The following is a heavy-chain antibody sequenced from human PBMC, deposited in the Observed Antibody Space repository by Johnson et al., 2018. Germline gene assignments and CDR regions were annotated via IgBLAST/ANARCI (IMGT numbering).Heavy chain of an antibody. V-gene: IGHV1-69*01. CDR3: ARDPRGGSGYPNYYYYGMDG. CDR2: IIPIFDTA. CDR1: GGTFSSYA. J-gene: IGHJ6*02. Sequence: VQLLESGAEVKKPGSSVKVSCTASGGTFSSYAISWVRQAAGQGLEWMGGIIPIFDTATYAQKFQGRATITADESTGTAYVELSSLRSEGAAVYYCARDPRGGSGYPNYYYYGMDGWGQGTTVTVSS. D-gene: IGHD3-3*01.